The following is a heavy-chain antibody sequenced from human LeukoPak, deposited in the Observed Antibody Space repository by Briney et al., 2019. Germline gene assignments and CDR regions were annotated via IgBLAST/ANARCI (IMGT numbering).Heavy chain of an antibody. CDR3: ARDSMDAGTIPNFDY. D-gene: IGHD6-13*01. CDR2: ISSSSSTI. CDR1: GFTFSSYS. J-gene: IGHJ4*02. Sequence: GGSLRLSCAASGFTFSSYSMTWVRQAPGKGLEWVSYISSSSSTIYYADSVKGRFTISRDNAKNSLYLQMNSLRAEDTAVYYCARDSMDAGTIPNFDYWGQGTLVTVSS. V-gene: IGHV3-48*01.